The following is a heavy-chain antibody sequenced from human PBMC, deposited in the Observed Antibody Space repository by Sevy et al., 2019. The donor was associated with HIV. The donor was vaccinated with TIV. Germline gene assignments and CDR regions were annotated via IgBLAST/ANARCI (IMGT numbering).Heavy chain of an antibody. CDR2: LYHSGST. V-gene: IGHV4-30-2*01. D-gene: IGHD2-15*01. CDR3: ASVSGNSEWGYYFDS. J-gene: IGHJ4*02. CDR1: GGSLSSGAYS. Sequence: SETLSLTCAVSGGSLSSGAYSWSWIRQPPGKGLEWIGCLYHSGSTYYNPSLKSRVTISVDRSKNQFSLKLSSVTAADMAVYYCASVSGNSEWGYYFDSWGQGTLVTVSS.